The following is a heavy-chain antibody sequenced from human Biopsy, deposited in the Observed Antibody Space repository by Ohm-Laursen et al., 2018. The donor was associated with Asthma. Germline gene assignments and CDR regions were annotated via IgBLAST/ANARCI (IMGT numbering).Heavy chain of an antibody. D-gene: IGHD3-10*01. V-gene: IGHV1-18*01. J-gene: IGHJ6*02. CDR2: ISVYNGNT. CDR3: ARAVDYSHYYGIDI. Sequence: ASVKVSCKTSGYTFNSAGITWVRQAPGQGLEWMGWISVYNGNTKVAQKLQDRVTMITDTSTSTAYMELRSLRSDDTAVYFCARAVDYSHYYGIDIRGQGTTVTVS. CDR1: GYTFNSAG.